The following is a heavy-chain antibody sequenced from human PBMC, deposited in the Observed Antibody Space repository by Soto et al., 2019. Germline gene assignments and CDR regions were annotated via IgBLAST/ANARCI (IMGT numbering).Heavy chain of an antibody. D-gene: IGHD6-6*01. V-gene: IGHV4-34*01. CDR2: INHSGST. CDR1: GGSFSDYY. Sequence: SETLSLTCAVYGGSFSDYYWSWIRQPPGKGLEWIGEINHSGSTNYNPSLKSRVTISVDTSKNQFSLKPSSVTAADTAVYSCASLQYSSSRRADYWGQGTLVTVSS. CDR3: ASLQYSSSRRADY. J-gene: IGHJ4*02.